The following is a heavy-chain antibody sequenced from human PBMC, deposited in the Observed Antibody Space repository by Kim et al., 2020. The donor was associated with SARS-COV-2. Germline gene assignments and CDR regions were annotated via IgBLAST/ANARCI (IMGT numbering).Heavy chain of an antibody. V-gene: IGHV3-48*04. D-gene: IGHD3-3*01. CDR1: RLTFSTYT. J-gene: IGHJ3*02. CDR3: ARVRDSAFDI. CDR2: ITIKSDTI. Sequence: GGSLRLSCAGSRLTFSTYTMNWVRQAPGRGLEWISYITIKSDTIHYADSVKGRFTVSRDNAKNSLYLQMNTVRGEDTAVYYCARVRDSAFDIWGQGTMV.